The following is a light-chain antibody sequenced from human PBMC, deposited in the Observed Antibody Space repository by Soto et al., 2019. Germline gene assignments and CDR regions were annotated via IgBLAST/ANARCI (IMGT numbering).Light chain of an antibody. CDR3: SSYTSSSTPWV. CDR2: EVS. Sequence: QSALTQPASVSGSPGQSITISCTGTSSDVGDYNYVSWYQQHPGKAPKLMIYEVSNRPSGVSNRFSGSESGNTASLTISGLQAEDEADYYCSSYTSSSTPWVFGGGTKVTVL. CDR1: SSDVGDYNY. V-gene: IGLV2-14*01. J-gene: IGLJ3*02.